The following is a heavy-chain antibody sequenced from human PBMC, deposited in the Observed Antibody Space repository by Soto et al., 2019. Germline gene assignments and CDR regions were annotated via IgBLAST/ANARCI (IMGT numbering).Heavy chain of an antibody. CDR2: ISYDGSNK. CDR1: GFTFSSYG. CDR3: AKDILGYCSGGSCYFGLAIDY. V-gene: IGHV3-30*18. D-gene: IGHD2-15*01. Sequence: GGSLRLSCAASGFTFSSYGMHWVRQAPGKGLEWVAVISYDGSNKYYADSVKGRFTISRDNSKNTLYLQMNSLRAEDTAVYYCAKDILGYCSGGSCYFGLAIDYWGQGTLVTVSS. J-gene: IGHJ4*02.